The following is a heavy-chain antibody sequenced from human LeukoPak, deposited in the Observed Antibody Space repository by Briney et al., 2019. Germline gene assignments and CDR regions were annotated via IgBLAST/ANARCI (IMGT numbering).Heavy chain of an antibody. CDR1: GYTFTSYG. J-gene: IGHJ6*02. Sequence: ASVKVSCKASGYTFTSYGISWVRQAPGQGLEWMGWISAYNGNTNYAQKLQGRVTMTTDTSTSTAYMELRSLRSDDTAVYYCASWVVRGLRYYGMDVWGQGTTATVSS. CDR3: ASWVVRGLRYYGMDV. V-gene: IGHV1-18*01. D-gene: IGHD3-10*01. CDR2: ISAYNGNT.